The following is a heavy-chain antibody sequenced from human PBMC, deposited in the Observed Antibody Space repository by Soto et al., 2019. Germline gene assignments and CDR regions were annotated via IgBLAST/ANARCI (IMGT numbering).Heavy chain of an antibody. CDR1: GFTFSSYG. D-gene: IGHD5-12*01. CDR2: IWYDENNK. J-gene: IGHJ6*03. CDR3: ARDLVATITLGCMDV. V-gene: IGHV3-33*01. Sequence: QVQLAESGGGVVQPGRSLRLSCAASGFTFSSYGMHWVRQAPGKGLEWVAVIWYDENNKYYADSVKGRFTISRDNSKNTLYLQMNSLRAEDTAVYYCARDLVATITLGCMDVWGKGTTVTVSS.